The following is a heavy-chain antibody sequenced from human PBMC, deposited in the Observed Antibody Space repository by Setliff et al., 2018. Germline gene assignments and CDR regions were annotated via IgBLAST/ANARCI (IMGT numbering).Heavy chain of an antibody. J-gene: IGHJ6*03. V-gene: IGHV4-59*08. D-gene: IGHD3-10*01. CDR1: GSSFSSYS. CDR2: KYYSGST. Sequence: PSETLSLTCTVSGSSFSSYSWSWIRQPPGKGLEWIGYKYYSGSTNSNPSLKSRVTISVDTSKNQFSVKLSSVTAADTAVYYCARHKSNGSGSYPSLYMDVWGKGIMVT. CDR3: ARHKSNGSGSYPSLYMDV.